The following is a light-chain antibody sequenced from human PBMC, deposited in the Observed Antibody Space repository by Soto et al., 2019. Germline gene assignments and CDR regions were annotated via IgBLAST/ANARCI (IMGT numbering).Light chain of an antibody. CDR2: KIS. J-gene: IGKJ1*01. CDR1: QSLLYSDGNTY. V-gene: IGKV2-30*01. Sequence: DVVMTQSPLSLPVTLGQPASISCRSSQSLLYSDGNTYLSWFQQRPGQSPRRLIYKISIRDSGVPDRFSGSRSGTDFTLKITRVEAEDVGVYYCIQGTYWPPRTFGQGTKVEIK. CDR3: IQGTYWPPRT.